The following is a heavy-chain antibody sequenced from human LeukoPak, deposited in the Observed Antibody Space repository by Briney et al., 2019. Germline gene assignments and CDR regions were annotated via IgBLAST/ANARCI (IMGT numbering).Heavy chain of an antibody. J-gene: IGHJ4*02. CDR3: ARGLSGVPDDY. CDR1: GGSFSGYY. CDR2: INHSGST. D-gene: IGHD3-3*01. V-gene: IGHV4-34*01. Sequence: SETLSLTCAVYGGSFSGYYWSGIRQPPGKGLEWIGEINHSGSTNYNPSLKSRVTISVDTSKNQFSLKLSSVTAADTAVYYCARGLSGVPDDYWGQGTLVTVSS.